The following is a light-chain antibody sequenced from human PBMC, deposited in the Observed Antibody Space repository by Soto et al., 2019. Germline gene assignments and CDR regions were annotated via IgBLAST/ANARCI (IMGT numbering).Light chain of an antibody. Sequence: EIVMTQSPATLSVSPGERVTLSCRASQSVSTRLAWYQHKPGQSPRLLISGATTGATGIPPRFSASGSGTDFTLTVNSLQSEDIAVYYCQQYHNWPVTFGGGTMV. J-gene: IGKJ4*01. CDR1: QSVSTR. CDR3: QQYHNWPVT. CDR2: GAT. V-gene: IGKV3-15*01.